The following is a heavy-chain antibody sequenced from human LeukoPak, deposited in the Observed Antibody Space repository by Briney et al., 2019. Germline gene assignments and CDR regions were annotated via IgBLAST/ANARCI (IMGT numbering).Heavy chain of an antibody. CDR2: IRYDGSNK. CDR3: ARAYDSSWHNFDY. Sequence: GGSLRLSCAASGFTFSNYGTHWVRHAPGKGLEWVAFIRYDGSNKYYADSVKGLFTISRDISKNTQYLEMDSLRGEDTAVYYCARAYDSSWHNFDYWGQGCLVTVSS. V-gene: IGHV3-30*02. J-gene: IGHJ4*02. D-gene: IGHD6-13*01. CDR1: GFTFSNYG.